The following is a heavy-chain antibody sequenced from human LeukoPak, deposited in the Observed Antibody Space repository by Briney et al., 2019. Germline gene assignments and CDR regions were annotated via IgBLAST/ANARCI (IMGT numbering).Heavy chain of an antibody. CDR3: ARDIQGSFNY. CDR1: GFTFSDFA. J-gene: IGHJ4*02. Sequence: GGSLRLSCAASGFTFSDFAMSWVRQAPGKGLQWVSSITSTGSNTYYTDSVKGRFTISRDNSKNTLYPQVNRLRAEDTAVFYCARDIQGSFNYWGQGTLVTVSS. CDR2: ITSTGSNT. V-gene: IGHV3-23*01.